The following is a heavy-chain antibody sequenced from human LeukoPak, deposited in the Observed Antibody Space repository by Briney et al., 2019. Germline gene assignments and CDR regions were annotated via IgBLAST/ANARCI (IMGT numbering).Heavy chain of an antibody. CDR2: INGSSGNT. D-gene: IGHD5-12*01. CDR3: AKGLGPSGYEKYYFDC. J-gene: IGHJ4*02. V-gene: IGHV3-23*01. CDR1: VFSFSSYG. Sequence: GGALILSCVAPVFSFSSYGMRWGRQAPGKGLEWVALINGSSGNTYYADSVKGRFTIARDNSKNTMYMQMNSLRAEDTAVYDCAKGLGPSGYEKYYFDCWGQGTLVSVSS.